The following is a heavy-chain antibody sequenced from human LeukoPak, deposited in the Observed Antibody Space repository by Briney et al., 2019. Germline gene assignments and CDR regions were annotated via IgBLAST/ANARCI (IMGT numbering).Heavy chain of an antibody. CDR2: IKSKTDGGTT. V-gene: IGHV3-15*07. D-gene: IGHD6-13*01. CDR3: TTDQPAYSSSSFDY. J-gene: IGHJ4*02. Sequence: GGSLRLSCAASGFTFSNAWMNWVRQAPGKGLEWVGRIKSKTDGGTTDYAAPVKGRFTISRDDSKNTLYLQMNSLKTEDTAVYYCTTDQPAYSSSSFDYWGQGTLVTVSS. CDR1: GFTFSNAW.